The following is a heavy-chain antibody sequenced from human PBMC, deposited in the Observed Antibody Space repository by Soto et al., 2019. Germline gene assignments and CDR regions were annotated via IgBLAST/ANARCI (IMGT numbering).Heavy chain of an antibody. Sequence: SETLSLTCAVYGGSFIGYYWSWIRQPPGKGLEWIGEINHSGSTNYNPSLKSRVTISVDTSKNQFSLKLSSVTAADTAVYYCAGSGYYPNYFDYWGQGTLVTVS. J-gene: IGHJ4*02. D-gene: IGHD3-22*01. CDR2: INHSGST. CDR3: AGSGYYPNYFDY. V-gene: IGHV4-34*01. CDR1: GGSFIGYY.